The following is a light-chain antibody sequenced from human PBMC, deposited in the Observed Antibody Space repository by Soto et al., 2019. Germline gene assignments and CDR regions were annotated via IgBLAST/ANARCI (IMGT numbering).Light chain of an antibody. V-gene: IGLV2-23*01. CDR2: EGT. CDR1: SSDVGTYNL. J-gene: IGLJ1*01. CDR3: CPYVGSIHYV. Sequence: QSVLTQPASVSGSPGQSITISCTGTSSDVGTYNLVSWYQQHPGKAPKLMVYEGTKRPSGVSNRFSGSKSGNTASLTISGLQAEYEAHYYCCPYVGSIHYVFGNGTKLTV.